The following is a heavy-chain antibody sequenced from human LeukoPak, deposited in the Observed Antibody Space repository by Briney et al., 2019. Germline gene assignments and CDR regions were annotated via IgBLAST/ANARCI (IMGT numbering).Heavy chain of an antibody. CDR3: ASLCGGVPPFEDY. V-gene: IGHV1-46*01. CDR2: INPSGGGT. Sequence: ATVKVSCKASGYTFTNYYMHWVRQAPGQGLEWMGIINPSGGGTNYAQNFQGRVTMTRDTSTSTVYMELSSLRSEDTAVYYCASLCGGVPPFEDYWGQGTLVTVSS. CDR1: GYTFTNYY. D-gene: IGHD2-21*01. J-gene: IGHJ4*02.